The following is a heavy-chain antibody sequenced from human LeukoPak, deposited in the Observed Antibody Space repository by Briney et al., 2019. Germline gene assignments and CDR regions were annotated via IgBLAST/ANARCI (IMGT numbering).Heavy chain of an antibody. D-gene: IGHD2-2*01. CDR1: GFTFSSYA. J-gene: IGHJ5*02. Sequence: GGSLRLSCAASGFTFSSYAMSWVRQAPGKGLEWVSSISGSGGSTYYADSVKGRFTISRDNCKNTLYLQMNSLRAEDTAVYYCAKLGYQLLFNWFDPWGQGTLVTVSS. CDR2: ISGSGGST. V-gene: IGHV3-23*01. CDR3: AKLGYQLLFNWFDP.